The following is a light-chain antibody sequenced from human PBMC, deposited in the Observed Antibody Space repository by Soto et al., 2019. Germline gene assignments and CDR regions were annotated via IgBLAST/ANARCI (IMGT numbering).Light chain of an antibody. J-gene: IGKJ2*01. CDR2: DAS. CDR1: QRISSW. Sequence: DIQMTQSPSTLSASVGDRVTITCRASQRISSWLAWYQQKPGKAPKLLIYDASSLESGVPSRFSGSGSWTEFTLTISSLQPDDFATYYCQQYNSYSYTFGQGTKLEIK. V-gene: IGKV1-5*01. CDR3: QQYNSYSYT.